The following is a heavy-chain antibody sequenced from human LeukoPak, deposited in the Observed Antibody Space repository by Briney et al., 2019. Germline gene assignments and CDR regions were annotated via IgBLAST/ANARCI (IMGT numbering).Heavy chain of an antibody. Sequence: SETLSLTCAVYGGSFSGCYWSWIRQPPGKGLEWIGEINHSGSTNYNPSLKSRVTISVDTSKNQFSLKLSSVTAADTAVYYCARGAGVRNVVVPAAISKNNWFDPWGQGTLVTVSS. CDR2: INHSGST. J-gene: IGHJ5*02. V-gene: IGHV4-34*01. CDR1: GGSFSGCY. D-gene: IGHD2-2*02. CDR3: ARGAGVRNVVVPAAISKNNWFDP.